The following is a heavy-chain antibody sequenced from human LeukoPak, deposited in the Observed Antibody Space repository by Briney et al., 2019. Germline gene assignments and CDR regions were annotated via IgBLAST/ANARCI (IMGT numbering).Heavy chain of an antibody. CDR1: GFPFNAYW. D-gene: IGHD6-13*01. J-gene: IGHJ4*02. V-gene: IGHV3-7*03. CDR3: ARSLPYGTTWYGRSDF. CDR2: IRQDGDTK. Sequence: GGSLRLSCAAPGFPFNAYWMTWVRQAPGKGLEWVANIRQDGDTKYYVDSVKGRFTISRDNAMNSLYLQMNSLRAEDTAIYYCARSLPYGTTWYGRSDFWGQGTLVTVSS.